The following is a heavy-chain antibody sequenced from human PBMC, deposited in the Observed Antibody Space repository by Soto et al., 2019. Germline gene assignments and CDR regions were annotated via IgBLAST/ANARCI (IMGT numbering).Heavy chain of an antibody. J-gene: IGHJ4*02. CDR2: INPSGGST. CDR1: GYTFTSYY. Sequence: QVQLVQSGAEVKKPGASVKVSCKASGYTFTSYYMHWVRQAPGQGLEWMGIINPSGGSTSYAQKFQGRVNMTRDTSTSTVYMELSSLRSEDTAVYYCARGYSGYDLGSPLSYFDYWGQGTLVTVSS. D-gene: IGHD5-12*01. V-gene: IGHV1-46*01. CDR3: ARGYSGYDLGSPLSYFDY.